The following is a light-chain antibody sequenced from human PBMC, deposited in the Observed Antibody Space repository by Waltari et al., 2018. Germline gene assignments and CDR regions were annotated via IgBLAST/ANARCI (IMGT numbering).Light chain of an antibody. CDR2: DAS. Sequence: DIQMTQSPSSLSVSVGERVTITCQASQGIVYFLNWYQHKPGKAPKLLIYDASNLETGVPSRFSGSGSGTDFTFTITSLQPEDIATYYCQQYHNFPLTFGQGTRLEIK. CDR1: QGIVYF. J-gene: IGKJ5*01. CDR3: QQYHNFPLT. V-gene: IGKV1-33*01.